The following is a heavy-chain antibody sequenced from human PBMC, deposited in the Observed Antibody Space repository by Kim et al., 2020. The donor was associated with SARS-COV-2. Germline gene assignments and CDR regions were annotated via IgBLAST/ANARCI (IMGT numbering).Heavy chain of an antibody. CDR1: GFTFDDYA. J-gene: IGHJ4*02. Sequence: GGSLRLSCAASGFTFDDYAMHWVRQAPGKGLEWVSGISWNSGSIGYADSVKGRFTISRDNAKNSLYLQMNSLRAEDTALYYCAKLEGEGIAAAGRGSGPREDYWGQGTLVTVSS. CDR3: AKLEGEGIAAAGRGSGPREDY. CDR2: ISWNSGSI. V-gene: IGHV3-9*01. D-gene: IGHD6-13*01.